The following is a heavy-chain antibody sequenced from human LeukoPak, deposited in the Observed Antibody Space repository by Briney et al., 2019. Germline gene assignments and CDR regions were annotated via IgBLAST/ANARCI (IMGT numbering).Heavy chain of an antibody. J-gene: IGHJ4*02. D-gene: IGHD2-2*02. CDR2: IYTSGST. Sequence: SETLSLTCTVSGGSISSYYWSWIRQPAGKGLEWIGRIYTSGSTNYNPSLKSRVTMSVDASQNQFSLKLSSVTAADTAVYYCAREYCSSTSCYTGEFDYWGQGTLVTVSS. V-gene: IGHV4-4*07. CDR3: AREYCSSTSCYTGEFDY. CDR1: GGSISSYY.